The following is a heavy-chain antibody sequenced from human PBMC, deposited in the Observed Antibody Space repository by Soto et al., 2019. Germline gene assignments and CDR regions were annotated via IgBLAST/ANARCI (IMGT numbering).Heavy chain of an antibody. CDR1: GYTLTELS. D-gene: IGHD3-22*01. J-gene: IGHJ5*02. V-gene: IGHV1-24*01. CDR2: FDPEDGET. CDR3: ATEPTPHYYYDSSGATNWFDP. Sequence: GASVKVSCTVSGYTLTELSMHWVRQAPGKGLEWMGGFDPEDGETIYAQKFQGRVTMTEDTSTDTAYMELSSLRSEDTAVYYCATEPTPHYYYDSSGATNWFDPWGQGTLVTVSS.